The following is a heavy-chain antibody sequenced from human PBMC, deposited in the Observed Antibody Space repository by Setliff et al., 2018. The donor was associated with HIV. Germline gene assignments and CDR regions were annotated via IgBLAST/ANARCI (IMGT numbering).Heavy chain of an antibody. CDR2: IYYSGSV. Sequence: KTSETLSLTCTVSGGSIIYTSYYWGWIRQPPGKGLEWIGSIYYSGSVYYNPSLESRVTISVDTTKNQFSLKVKSVTAADTAVYYCAKSIVGGTTHAFDLWGQGTMVTVSS. V-gene: IGHV4-39*07. J-gene: IGHJ3*01. D-gene: IGHD1-26*01. CDR3: AKSIVGGTTHAFDL. CDR1: GGSIIYTSYY.